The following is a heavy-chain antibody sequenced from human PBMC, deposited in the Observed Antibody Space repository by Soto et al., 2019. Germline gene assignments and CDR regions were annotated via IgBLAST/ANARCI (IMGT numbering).Heavy chain of an antibody. Sequence: QVQLVQSGAEVKKPGSSVKVSCKTSGVTFSNYGFSWVRQARGQGLEWIGGIIATFGTAAYPQRLQDRVTTTAEMATSTVYMELSMVRSEDTAVYYCVRGGDVAALSRKYDLPYWCQGTEVTVSS. CDR3: VRGGDVAALSRKYDLPY. V-gene: IGHV1-69*06. J-gene: IGHJ4*02. CDR2: IIATFGTA. D-gene: IGHD3-3*01. CDR1: GVTFSNYG.